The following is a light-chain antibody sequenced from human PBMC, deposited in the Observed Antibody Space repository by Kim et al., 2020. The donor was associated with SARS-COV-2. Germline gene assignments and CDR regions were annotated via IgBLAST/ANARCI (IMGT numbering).Light chain of an antibody. CDR3: QQSYSPLT. Sequence: SASVGDRVTSTCRESQSISSYLNWYQQKQGKAPKLLIYAAASLQSGVPSRFSGSGSGTDFTLTISSLQPEDFATYYWQQSYSPLTFGGGTKVDIK. CDR1: QSISSY. CDR2: AAA. V-gene: IGKV1-39*01. J-gene: IGKJ4*01.